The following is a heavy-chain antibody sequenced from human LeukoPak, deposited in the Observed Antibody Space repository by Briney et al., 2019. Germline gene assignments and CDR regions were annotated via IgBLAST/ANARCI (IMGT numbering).Heavy chain of an antibody. J-gene: IGHJ4*02. CDR2: IYHSGST. CDR1: GYSISSGYY. V-gene: IGHV4-38-2*02. CDR3: ARDHGSGSHSGY. Sequence: TETLSLTCTVSGYSISSGYYWGWIRQPPGQGLEWIGSIYHSGSTYYNPSLKSRVTISVDTSKNQFSLKLSSVTAADTAVYYCARDHGSGSHSGYWGQGTLVTVSS. D-gene: IGHD3-10*01.